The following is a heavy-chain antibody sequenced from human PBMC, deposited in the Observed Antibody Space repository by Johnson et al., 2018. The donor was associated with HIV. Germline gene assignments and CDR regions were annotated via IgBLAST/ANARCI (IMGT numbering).Heavy chain of an antibody. V-gene: IGHV3-30*03. CDR1: GFSFGTYA. CDR3: ARHAGGDFTYGLVQH. J-gene: IGHJ1*01. D-gene: IGHD4-17*01. CDR2: ISHDGYNE. Sequence: QVQLVESGGGVVQPGGSLRLSCAASGFSFGTYAMHWVRQAPGKGLEWVAVISHDGYNEDYGDSVKGRFTIFRDNAKNSLYIQMSGRREEDTALYYCARHAGGDFTYGLVQHWGRGTLVTVSS.